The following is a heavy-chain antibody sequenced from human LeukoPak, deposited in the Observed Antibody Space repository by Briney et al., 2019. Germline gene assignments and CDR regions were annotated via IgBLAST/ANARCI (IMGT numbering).Heavy chain of an antibody. D-gene: IGHD3-22*01. CDR2: ISAYNGNT. J-gene: IGHJ3*02. CDR3: ARPTMIKPRGAFDI. CDR1: GYTFTSYG. Sequence: ASVKVSCKASGYTFTSYGISWVRQAPGQGLEWMGWISAYNGNTSYAQKLQGRVTMTTDTSTSTAYMELRSLRSDDTAVYYCARPTMIKPRGAFDIWGQGTMVTVSS. V-gene: IGHV1-18*01.